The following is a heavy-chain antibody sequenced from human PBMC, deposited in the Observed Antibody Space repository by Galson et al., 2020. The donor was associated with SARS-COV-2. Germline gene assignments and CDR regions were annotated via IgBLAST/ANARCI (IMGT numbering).Heavy chain of an antibody. D-gene: IGHD1-1*01. CDR3: ARLGEYSGRHLEDY. V-gene: IGHV4-59*08. CDR2: IYYSRST. J-gene: IGHJ4*01. CDR1: GGSISSYY. Sequence: SQTLSLTCTVSGGSISSYYWSWIRQPPGKGLEWIGYIYYSRSTNYNPSLRSRVTISIDTSKNQFSLRLSSVTAADTAVYYCARLGEYSGRHLEDYWGHGTLVTVSS.